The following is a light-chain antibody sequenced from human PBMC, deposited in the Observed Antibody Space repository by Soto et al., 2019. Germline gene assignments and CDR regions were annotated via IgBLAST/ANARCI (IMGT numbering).Light chain of an antibody. CDR2: GAS. V-gene: IGKV3-20*01. Sequence: EIVLTQSPGTLSLSPGERATLSCRARQSVSSSYLAWYQQKPGQAPRLLLYGASSRATGIPDRFSGSGSGTDVTITISSLEPEDFAVDYCQQYGSSPPYTVGQATKLEIK. J-gene: IGKJ2*01. CDR1: QSVSSSY. CDR3: QQYGSSPPYT.